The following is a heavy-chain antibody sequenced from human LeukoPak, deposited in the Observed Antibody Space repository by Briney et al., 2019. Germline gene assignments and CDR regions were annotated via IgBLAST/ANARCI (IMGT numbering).Heavy chain of an antibody. V-gene: IGHV3-53*01. Sequence: GGSLRLSCAASGFTVSRNYMSWVRQAPGLGLEWVSVIYSGGSTYYADSVKGRFTISRDNSKNTLYLQMNSLRAEDTAVYYCARNGGYDSEYFYGIDVWGQGTTVTVSS. CDR3: ARNGGYDSEYFYGIDV. CDR2: IYSGGST. J-gene: IGHJ6*02. CDR1: GFTVSRNY. D-gene: IGHD5-12*01.